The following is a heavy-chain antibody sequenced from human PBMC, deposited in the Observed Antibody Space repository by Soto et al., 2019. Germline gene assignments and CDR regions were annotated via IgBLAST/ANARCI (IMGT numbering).Heavy chain of an antibody. Sequence: TLSLTCTVSCGSISSGDYYWSWIRQPPGKGLEWIGYIYYSGSTYYNPSLKSRVTISVDTSKNQFSLKLSSVAAADTAVYYCVFYSSSSGFDYWGQGTLVTVPQ. V-gene: IGHV4-30-4*01. CDR3: VFYSSSSGFDY. CDR1: CGSISSGDYY. J-gene: IGHJ4*02. D-gene: IGHD6-6*01. CDR2: IYYSGST.